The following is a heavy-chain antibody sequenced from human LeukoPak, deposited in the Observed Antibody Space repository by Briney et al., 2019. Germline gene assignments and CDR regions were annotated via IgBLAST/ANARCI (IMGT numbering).Heavy chain of an antibody. V-gene: IGHV4-39*01. Sequence: SETLSLTCTVSGGSINSHSYYWGWIRQPPGKGLEWIGSVYYDGTSHSNPSLQSRAAVFVDTSRDQFSLDLSFVTAADTALYYCVRHVSTNTGYFDSCGQGTLVSVSS. CDR3: VRHVSTNTGYFDS. CDR1: GGSINSHSYY. J-gene: IGHJ4*02. CDR2: VYYDGTS. D-gene: IGHD5-24*01.